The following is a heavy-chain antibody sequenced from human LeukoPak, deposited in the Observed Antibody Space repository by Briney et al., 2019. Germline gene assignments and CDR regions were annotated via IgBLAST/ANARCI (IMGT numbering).Heavy chain of an antibody. V-gene: IGHV1-8*02. CDR2: MNPNSGNT. D-gene: IGHD6-19*01. J-gene: IGHJ4*02. CDR1: GYTFTSYA. CDR3: ARGYSSGWYLGAAYFAD. Sequence: ASVKVSCKASGYTFTSYAMNWVRQAPGQGLEWMGWMNPNSGNTGYAQKFQGRVTMTRNTSISTAYMELSSLRSEDTAVYYCARGYSSGWYLGAAYFADWGQGTLVTVSS.